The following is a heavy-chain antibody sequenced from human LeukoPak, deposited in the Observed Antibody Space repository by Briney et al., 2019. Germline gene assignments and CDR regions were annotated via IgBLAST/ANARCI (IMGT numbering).Heavy chain of an antibody. J-gene: IGHJ4*02. CDR3: VKNAVGGRASYFDF. CDR2: ISEESSSI. Sequence: TGGSLRLSCVASGFTFNGYAMHWVRQGPGQGLEWVSGISEESSSIVYADSVKGRFTISRDNAKNSLYLRMNSLRPEDTALYYCVKNAVGGRASYFDFWGQGTLVTVAS. D-gene: IGHD3-10*01. CDR1: GFTFNGYA. V-gene: IGHV3-9*01.